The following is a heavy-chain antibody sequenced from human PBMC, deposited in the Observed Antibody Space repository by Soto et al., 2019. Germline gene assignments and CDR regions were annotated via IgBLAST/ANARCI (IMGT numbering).Heavy chain of an antibody. CDR3: ARLWDSSHGFNFDY. J-gene: IGHJ4*02. CDR2: IIPITGTV. CDR1: GVTFSSYP. D-gene: IGHD6-6*01. V-gene: IGHV1-69*01. Sequence: QVQLVQSGAEVKKPGSSVKVSCKASGVTFSSYPTSWVRQAPGQGLEWMGGIIPITGTVQYAQKFQGRLTVTADESTTTGYMELISLGSEDTAVYYCARLWDSSHGFNFDYWGQGTLVTVSS.